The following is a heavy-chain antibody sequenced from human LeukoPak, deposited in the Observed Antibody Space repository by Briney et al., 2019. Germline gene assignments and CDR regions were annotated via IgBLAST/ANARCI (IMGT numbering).Heavy chain of an antibody. V-gene: IGHV1-46*01. CDR1: GYTFTSYY. D-gene: IGHD2-15*01. J-gene: IGHJ5*02. CDR2: INPSGGST. CDR3: ARGVHSLRDTVVVVAASGNWFDP. Sequence: ASVKVSCKASGYTFTSYYMHWVRQAPGQGLEWMGIINPSGGSTSYAQKFQGRVTMTRDTSTSTVYMELSSLRSEDTAVYYCARGVHSLRDTVVVVAASGNWFDPWGQGTLVTVSS.